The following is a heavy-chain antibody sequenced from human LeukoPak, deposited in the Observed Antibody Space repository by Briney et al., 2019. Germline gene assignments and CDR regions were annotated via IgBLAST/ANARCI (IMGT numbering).Heavy chain of an antibody. CDR3: ARDQGYYDSSGYSPGADY. J-gene: IGHJ4*02. D-gene: IGHD3-22*01. CDR1: GFTLDDYG. V-gene: IGHV3-30*02. CDR2: IRYDGSNK. Sequence: GGSLRLSCAASGFTLDDYGMSWVRQAPGKGLEWVAFIRYDGSNKYYADSVKGRFTISRDNSKNTLYLQMNSLRAEDTAVYYCARDQGYYDSSGYSPGADYWGQGTLVTVSS.